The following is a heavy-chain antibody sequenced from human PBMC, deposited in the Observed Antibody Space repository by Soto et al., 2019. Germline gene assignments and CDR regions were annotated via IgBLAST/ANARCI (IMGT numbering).Heavy chain of an antibody. CDR3: AKEGGNYDILTGPFDY. D-gene: IGHD3-9*01. Sequence: PGGSLRLSCAASGFTFSSYAMSWVRQAPGKGLEWVSAISGSGGSTYYADSVKGRFTISRDNSKNTLYLQMNSLRAEDTAVYYCAKEGGNYDILTGPFDYWGQGTLVTVSS. V-gene: IGHV3-23*01. J-gene: IGHJ4*02. CDR2: ISGSGGST. CDR1: GFTFSSYA.